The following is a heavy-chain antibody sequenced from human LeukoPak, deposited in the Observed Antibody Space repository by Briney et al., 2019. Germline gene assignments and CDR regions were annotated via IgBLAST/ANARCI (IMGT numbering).Heavy chain of an antibody. D-gene: IGHD6-19*01. V-gene: IGHV1-18*01. CDR2: ISAYNGNT. J-gene: IGHJ4*02. Sequence: ASVKVSCKASRYTFTSYGISWVRQAPGQGLEWVGWISAYNGNTNYAQKLQGRVTMTTDTSTSTAYMELRSLRSDDTAVYYCARGRIAVAGTKNFFDYWGQGTLVTVSP. CDR1: RYTFTSYG. CDR3: ARGRIAVAGTKNFFDY.